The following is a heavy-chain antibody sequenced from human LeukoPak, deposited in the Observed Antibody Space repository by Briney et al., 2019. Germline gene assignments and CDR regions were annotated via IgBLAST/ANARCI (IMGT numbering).Heavy chain of an antibody. D-gene: IGHD3-9*01. Sequence: SETLSLTCTVSGGSISSYYWSWIRQPPGKGLEWIGYIYYSGSTNYNPSLKSRVTISVDTSKNQFSLKLSSVTAADTAVYYCARLNRYYDVLTGYASPIFDYWGQGTLVTVSS. V-gene: IGHV4-59*08. J-gene: IGHJ4*02. CDR3: ARLNRYYDVLTGYASPIFDY. CDR1: GGSISSYY. CDR2: IYYSGST.